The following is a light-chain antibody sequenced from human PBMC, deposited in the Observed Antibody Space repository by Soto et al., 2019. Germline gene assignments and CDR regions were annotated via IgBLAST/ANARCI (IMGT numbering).Light chain of an antibody. V-gene: IGLV2-14*01. CDR1: RDDIGAYDY. CDR3: NSYTNSSAVV. J-gene: IGLJ2*01. CDR2: EVT. Sequence: QSVLTQQASVSGSPGQSITISCAGTRDDIGAYDYVSWYQQHPGNAPKLLVYEVTNRPSGVSDRFSGSKSGNTASLTISGLQAEDEADYYCNSYTNSSAVVFGGGTKVTVL.